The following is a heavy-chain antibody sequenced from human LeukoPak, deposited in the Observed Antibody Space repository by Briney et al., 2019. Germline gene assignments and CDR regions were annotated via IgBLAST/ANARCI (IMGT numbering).Heavy chain of an antibody. CDR1: GDSISSYY. D-gene: IGHD2-2*01. CDR2: IYTSGST. CDR3: ARVEVVPAAASSGYMDV. J-gene: IGHJ6*03. V-gene: IGHV4-4*07. Sequence: MSSETLSLTCTVSGDSISSYYWSWIRQPAGKGLEWIWCIYTSGSTNYNPSLKSRVTMSVDTSKNQFSLKLSSVTAADTAVYYCARVEVVPAAASSGYMDVWGKGTTVTVSS.